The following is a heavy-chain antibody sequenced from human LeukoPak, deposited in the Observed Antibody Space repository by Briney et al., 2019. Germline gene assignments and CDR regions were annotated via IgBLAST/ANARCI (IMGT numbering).Heavy chain of an antibody. J-gene: IGHJ3*02. CDR1: GGSISSSSYY. CDR2: IYYSGST. V-gene: IGHV4-39*01. CDR3: ARRGKGNAFDI. D-gene: IGHD3-10*01. Sequence: TPSETLSLTCTVSGGSISSSSYYWGWIRQPPGKGLEWIGGIYYSGSTYYNPSLKSRVTISVDTSKNQFSLKLSSVTAADTAVYYCARRGKGNAFDIWGQGTMVTVSS.